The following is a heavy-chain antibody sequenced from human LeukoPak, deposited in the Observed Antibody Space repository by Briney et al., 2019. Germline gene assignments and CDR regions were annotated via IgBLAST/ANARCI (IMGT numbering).Heavy chain of an antibody. J-gene: IGHJ6*02. D-gene: IGHD1-26*01. CDR1: GGSFSGYY. V-gene: IGHV4-34*01. CDR2: INHSGST. CDR3: AAVGYGMDV. Sequence: SETLSLTCAAYGGSFSGYYWSWIRQPPGKGLEWIGEINHSGSTNYNPSLKGRVTISVDTSKNQFSLKLSSVTAADTAVYYCAAVGYGMDVWGQGTTVTVSS.